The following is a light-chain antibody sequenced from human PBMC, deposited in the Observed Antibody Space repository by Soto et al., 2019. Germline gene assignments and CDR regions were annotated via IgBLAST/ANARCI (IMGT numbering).Light chain of an antibody. V-gene: IGKV3-15*01. CDR2: GAS. Sequence: IVLTHSPGTLSLCPGERATLSCRASQSLTSSLLAWYQQKPVQAPRLLIYGASTRATDIPARFIGSGSGTEFTLTISSLQSEDFAVYYCKQYNHWLSITFGQGTRLEIK. J-gene: IGKJ5*01. CDR3: KQYNHWLSIT. CDR1: QSLTSSL.